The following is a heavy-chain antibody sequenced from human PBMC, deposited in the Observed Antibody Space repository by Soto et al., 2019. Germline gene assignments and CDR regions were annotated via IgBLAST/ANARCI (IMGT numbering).Heavy chain of an antibody. Sequence: QVQLVQSGAEVQKPGSSVKVSCEASGGTFSSYAFNWVRQAPGQGLQWMGGIIPVSATTNYAQKFQGRVTITADKFTSTAYMELSSLRSEDTAVYFCAIRYTTGWYTSFDFWGQGTLVTVSS. V-gene: IGHV1-69*06. CDR3: AIRYTTGWYTSFDF. J-gene: IGHJ4*02. CDR2: IIPVSATT. CDR1: GGTFSSYA. D-gene: IGHD6-19*01.